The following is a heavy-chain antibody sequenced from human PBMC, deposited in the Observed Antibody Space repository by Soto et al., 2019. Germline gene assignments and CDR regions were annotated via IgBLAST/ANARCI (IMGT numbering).Heavy chain of an antibody. J-gene: IGHJ4*02. D-gene: IGHD4-17*01. V-gene: IGHV3-30*18. Sequence: GGSLRLSCAASGFTFSSYGMHWVRQAPGKGLEWVAVISYDGSNKYYADSVKGRFTISRDNSKNTLYLQMNSLRAEDTAVYYCAKGHKMTTVTTLDYWGQGTLVTVSS. CDR1: GFTFSSYG. CDR2: ISYDGSNK. CDR3: AKGHKMTTVTTLDY.